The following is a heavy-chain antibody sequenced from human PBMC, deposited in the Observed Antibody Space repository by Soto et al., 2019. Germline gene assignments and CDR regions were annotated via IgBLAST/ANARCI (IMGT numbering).Heavy chain of an antibody. CDR1: GFTFSSYA. Sequence: PGGSLRLSCAASGFTFSSYAMSWVRQAPGKGLEWVSAISGSGGSTYYADSVKGRFTISRDNSKNTLYLQMNSLRAEDTAVYYCARHFQLAAAGLVSRYYYGMDVWGQGTTVTVSS. V-gene: IGHV3-23*01. CDR3: ARHFQLAAAGLVSRYYYGMDV. D-gene: IGHD6-13*01. CDR2: ISGSGGST. J-gene: IGHJ6*02.